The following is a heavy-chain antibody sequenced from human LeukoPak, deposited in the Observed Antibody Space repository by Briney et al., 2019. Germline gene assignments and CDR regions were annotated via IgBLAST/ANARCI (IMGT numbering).Heavy chain of an antibody. V-gene: IGHV4-39*01. Sequence: SETLSLTCTVSGGSISSSSYYWGWIRQPPGKGLEWIGRIYYSGSTYYNPSLKSRVTISVDTSKNQFSLKLSSVTAADTAVHYCARQDIVVVVAQEYYFDYWGQGTLVTVSS. CDR2: IYYSGST. D-gene: IGHD2-15*01. J-gene: IGHJ4*02. CDR3: ARQDIVVVVAQEYYFDY. CDR1: GGSISSSSYY.